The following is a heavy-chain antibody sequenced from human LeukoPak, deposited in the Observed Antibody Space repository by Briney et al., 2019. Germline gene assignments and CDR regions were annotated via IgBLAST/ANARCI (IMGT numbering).Heavy chain of an antibody. CDR1: GGSISSYY. V-gene: IGHV4-59*12. CDR3: ARDSGDDILTGYRNDAFDI. Sequence: SETLSLTCTVSGGSISSYYWSWIRQPPGKGLEWIGYIYYSGSTNYNPSLKSRVTISVDRSKNQFSLKLSSVTAADTAVYYCARDSGDDILTGYRNDAFDIWGQGTMVTVSS. D-gene: IGHD3-9*01. J-gene: IGHJ3*02. CDR2: IYYSGST.